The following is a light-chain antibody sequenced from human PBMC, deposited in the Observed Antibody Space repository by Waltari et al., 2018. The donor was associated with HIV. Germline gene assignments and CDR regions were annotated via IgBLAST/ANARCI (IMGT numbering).Light chain of an antibody. J-gene: IGLJ3*02. V-gene: IGLV1-40*01. Sequence: HSTLTQPPSVSGAPGQRITISCAGNMSNLGAGSAVHWYQQFPGSAPKLLIFHKHNRPSDGPDRFSGSKSGPSASLAITGLQTEDEADYYCQSYDASLSGLWVFGGGTRLTVL. CDR2: HKH. CDR1: MSNLGAGSA. CDR3: QSYDASLSGLWV.